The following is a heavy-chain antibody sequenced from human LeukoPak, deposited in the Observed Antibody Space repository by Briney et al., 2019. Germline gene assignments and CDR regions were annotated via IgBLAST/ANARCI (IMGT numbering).Heavy chain of an antibody. D-gene: IGHD3-22*01. Sequence: KPSETLSLTCTVSGGSISSYYWSWIRRPPGGGREWIGYIYYSGSTNYSPFLKSRVTISVDTSKNQFSLKLSSVTAADTAVYYCARVYYDSSGYYWRNLDYWGQGTLVTVSS. CDR2: IYYSGST. CDR1: GGSISSYY. CDR3: ARVYYDSSGYYWRNLDY. V-gene: IGHV4-59*01. J-gene: IGHJ4*02.